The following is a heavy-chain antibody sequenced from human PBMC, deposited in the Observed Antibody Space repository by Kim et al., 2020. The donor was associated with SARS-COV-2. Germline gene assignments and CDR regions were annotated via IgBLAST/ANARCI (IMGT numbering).Heavy chain of an antibody. CDR2: ITYDGSNK. CDR1: GFTFSSYA. D-gene: IGHD3-3*01. J-gene: IGHJ1*01. Sequence: GGSLRLSCAASGFTFSSYAMHWVRQAPGKGLEWVSVITYDGSNKYYADSVKGRFTISRDNSKNTLYLQMNSLRAEDTAVYYCASGFWSHARSDHWGHGT. V-gene: IGHV3-30-3*01. CDR3: ASGFWSHARSDH.